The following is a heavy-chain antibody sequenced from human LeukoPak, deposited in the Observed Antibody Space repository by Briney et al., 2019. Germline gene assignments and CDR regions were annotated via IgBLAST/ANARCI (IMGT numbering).Heavy chain of an antibody. D-gene: IGHD3-10*01. CDR1: GFTFSSYC. Sequence: GGSLRLSCAASGFTFSSYCMNWGRQAPGKGLEWVANIKGEGNEKNYVDSVKGRFSIYRDTAKNSLYLQMDSLRAEDTAVYYCAKEGAYPIITYDSWGQGALVTVSS. V-gene: IGHV3-7*01. CDR3: AKEGAYPIITYDS. J-gene: IGHJ5*01. CDR2: IKGEGNEK.